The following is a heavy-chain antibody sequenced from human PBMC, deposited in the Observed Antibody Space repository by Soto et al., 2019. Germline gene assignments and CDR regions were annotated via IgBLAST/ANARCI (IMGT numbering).Heavy chain of an antibody. CDR1: GGSISSGDYY. J-gene: IGHJ6*02. D-gene: IGHD3-10*01. Sequence: PSETLSLTCTVSGGSISSGDYYWSWIRQPPGKGLEWIGYIYYSGSTYYNPSLKSRVTISVDTSKNQFSLKLSSVTAADTAVYYCARVVGGMDYYYGMDVWGQGTTVTVSS. V-gene: IGHV4-30-4*01. CDR3: ARVVGGMDYYYGMDV. CDR2: IYYSGST.